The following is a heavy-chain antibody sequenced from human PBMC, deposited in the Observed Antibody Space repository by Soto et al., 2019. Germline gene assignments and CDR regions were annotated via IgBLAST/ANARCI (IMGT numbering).Heavy chain of an antibody. CDR1: GFTFSSYG. V-gene: IGHV3-30*18. Sequence: GGSLRLSCAASGFTFSSYGMHWVRQAPGKGLEWVAVISYDGSNKYYADSVKGRFTISRDNSKNTLYLQMNSLRAEDTAVYYCAKAGTGTTVYYYYGMDVWGQGTTVTVSS. CDR2: ISYDGSNK. D-gene: IGHD1-7*01. CDR3: AKAGTGTTVYYYYGMDV. J-gene: IGHJ6*02.